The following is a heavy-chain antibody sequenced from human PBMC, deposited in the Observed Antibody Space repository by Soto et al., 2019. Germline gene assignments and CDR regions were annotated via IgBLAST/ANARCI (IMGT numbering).Heavy chain of an antibody. CDR1: GFTFSSYA. J-gene: IGHJ4*02. CDR2: ISAGRGTT. CDR3: ATEDRNYRFDF. D-gene: IGHD4-4*01. Sequence: PGGSLRLSCAASGFTFSSYAMSWVRQAPGKGLEWVSVISAGRGTTYYADSVKGRFTISRDNSKNTLYLQMNSLRAEDTAIYYCATEDRNYRFDFWGQGTLVTVSS. V-gene: IGHV3-23*01.